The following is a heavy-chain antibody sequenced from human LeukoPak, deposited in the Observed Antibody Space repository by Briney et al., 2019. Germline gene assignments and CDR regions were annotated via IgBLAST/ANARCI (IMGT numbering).Heavy chain of an antibody. CDR2: ICYSGST. CDR3: ASYYGDYGPYYYYYYMDV. J-gene: IGHJ6*03. Sequence: SETLSLTCTVSGGSVSSGSYYWSWIRQPPGKGLEWIGYICYSGSTNYNPSLKSRVTISVDTSKNQFSLKLSSVTAADTAVYYCASYYGDYGPYYYYYYMDVWGKGTTVTVSS. D-gene: IGHD4-17*01. CDR1: GGSVSSGSYY. V-gene: IGHV4-61*01.